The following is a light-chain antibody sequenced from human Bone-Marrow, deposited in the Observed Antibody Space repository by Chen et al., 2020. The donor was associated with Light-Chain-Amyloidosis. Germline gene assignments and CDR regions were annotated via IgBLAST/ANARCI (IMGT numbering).Light chain of an antibody. CDR2: ADS. J-gene: IGLJ3*02. CDR3: QVWDRGSDRPV. V-gene: IGLV3-21*02. Sequence: SYVLTQPSSVSVAPGQTATIACGGNNIGSTSVHWYQQTPGQAPLLVVYADSDRPSGIPERLSGSNSGNTATLTISRVEAGDEADYYCQVWDRGSDRPVFGGGTKLTVL. CDR1: NIGSTS.